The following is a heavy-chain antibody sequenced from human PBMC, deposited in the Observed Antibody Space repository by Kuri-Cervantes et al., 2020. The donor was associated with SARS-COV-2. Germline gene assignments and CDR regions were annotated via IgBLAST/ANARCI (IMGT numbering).Heavy chain of an antibody. CDR1: GFTFSSYW. D-gene: IGHD3-16*01. V-gene: IGHV4-34*01. J-gene: IGHJ4*02. CDR2: INHSGST. CDR3: ARGRSFVGN. Sequence: GSLRLSCAASGFTFSSYWMSWVRQPPGKGLEWIGEINHSGSTNYNPSLKSRVTISVDTSKNQFSLKLSSVTAADTAVYYCARGRSFVGNWGQGTLVTVSS.